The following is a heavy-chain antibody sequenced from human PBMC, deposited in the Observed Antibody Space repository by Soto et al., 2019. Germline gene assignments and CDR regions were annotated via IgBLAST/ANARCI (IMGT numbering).Heavy chain of an antibody. V-gene: IGHV3-48*02. Sequence: PGGSLRLSCAASGFTFSSFSMNWVRQAPGKGLEWVSYISSSSNTIHYADSVKGRFTISRDNAKNSLYLQINSLRDEDTAVYYCARGYYDSSGYLYFDYWGQGTQVTVSS. J-gene: IGHJ4*02. D-gene: IGHD3-22*01. CDR1: GFTFSSFS. CDR2: ISSSSNTI. CDR3: ARGYYDSSGYLYFDY.